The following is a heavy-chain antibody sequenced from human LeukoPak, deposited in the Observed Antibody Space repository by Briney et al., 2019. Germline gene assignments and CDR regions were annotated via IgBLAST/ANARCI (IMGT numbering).Heavy chain of an antibody. CDR2: IIPIFGTA. J-gene: IGHJ6*02. CDR1: GGTFSSYA. D-gene: IGHD6-13*01. Sequence: GASVNVSCKASGGTFSSYAISWVRQAPGQGLEWMGGIIPIFGTANYAQKFQGRVTITADESTSTAYMELSSLRSEDTAVYYCARAAPYSSSWYMAPGYYGMDVWGQGTTVTVSS. V-gene: IGHV1-69*13. CDR3: ARAAPYSSSWYMAPGYYGMDV.